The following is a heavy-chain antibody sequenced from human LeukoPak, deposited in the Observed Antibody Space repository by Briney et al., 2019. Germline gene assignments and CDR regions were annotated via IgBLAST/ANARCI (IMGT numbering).Heavy chain of an antibody. J-gene: IGHJ4*02. CDR3: ARDLGVRDGY. Sequence: GGSLRLSCAASGFTFRSYWMHWVSQAPGKGLVWVSRINGDGSSTSYADSVKGRFTISRDNAKNTLHLQMNSLGAEDTGVYYCARDLGVRDGYWGQGTLVTVSS. D-gene: IGHD2-21*02. V-gene: IGHV3-74*01. CDR1: GFTFRSYW. CDR2: INGDGSST.